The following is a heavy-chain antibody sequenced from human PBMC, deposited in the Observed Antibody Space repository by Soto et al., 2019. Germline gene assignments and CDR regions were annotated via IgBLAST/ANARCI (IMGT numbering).Heavy chain of an antibody. CDR3: ARAGVDRYYDSSGYYC. D-gene: IGHD3-22*01. V-gene: IGHV1-69*13. CDR2: IIPIFGTA. CDR1: GGTFSSYA. J-gene: IGHJ4*02. Sequence: ASVKVSCKASGGTFSSYAITWVRQAPGQGLEWMGGIIPIFGTANYAQKFQGRVTITADESTSTAYMELSSLRSEDTAVYYCARAGVDRYYDSSGYYCWGQGTLVTVSS.